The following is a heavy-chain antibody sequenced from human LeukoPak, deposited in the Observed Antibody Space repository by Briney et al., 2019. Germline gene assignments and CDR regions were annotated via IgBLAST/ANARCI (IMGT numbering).Heavy chain of an antibody. Sequence: ASVKVSCKASGYTFTGYYMHWVRQAPGQGLEWMGWINPNSGGTNYAQKFQGGVTMTRDTSISTAYMELSRLRSDDTAVYYCARPAYYYDSSGYTEYFQHWGQGTLVTVSS. CDR2: INPNSGGT. V-gene: IGHV1-2*02. CDR1: GYTFTGYY. D-gene: IGHD3-22*01. CDR3: ARPAYYYDSSGYTEYFQH. J-gene: IGHJ1*01.